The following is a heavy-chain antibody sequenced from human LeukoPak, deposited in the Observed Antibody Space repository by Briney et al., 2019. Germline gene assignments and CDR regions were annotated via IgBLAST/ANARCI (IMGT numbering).Heavy chain of an antibody. CDR3: AGSGEGVTDFDY. CDR2: ISSSGSTI. J-gene: IGHJ4*02. Sequence: GGSLRLSCAASGFTFSSYEMNWVRQAPGKGLEWVSYISSSGSTIYYADSVKGRFTISRDNAKNSLYLQMNSLRAEDTAVYYCAGSGEGVTDFDYWGQGTLVTVSS. CDR1: GFTFSSYE. D-gene: IGHD7-27*01. V-gene: IGHV3-48*03.